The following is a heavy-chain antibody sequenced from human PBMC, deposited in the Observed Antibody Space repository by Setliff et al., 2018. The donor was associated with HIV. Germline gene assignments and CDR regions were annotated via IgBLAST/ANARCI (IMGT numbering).Heavy chain of an antibody. D-gene: IGHD3-10*01. CDR3: ARGLRFGDPRRGKKFDP. J-gene: IGHJ5*02. CDR2: IHTNRGT. Sequence: SETLSLTCTVSGSSISGYYWSWIRQSPGKGLEWIGYIHTNRGTKTNLSLKTRATVSLDTSKNQFSLKLTSVTAADTAVYYCARGLRFGDPRRGKKFDPWGQGTLVTVSS. V-gene: IGHV4-4*09. CDR1: GSSISGYY.